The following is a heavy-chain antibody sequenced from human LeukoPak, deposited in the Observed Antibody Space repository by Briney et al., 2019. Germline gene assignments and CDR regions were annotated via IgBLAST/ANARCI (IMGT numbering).Heavy chain of an antibody. CDR3: AKSRSGYHGGFDY. CDR1: GFTFSSSA. CDR2: IGGSGAKK. Sequence: PGGSLRLSCVASGFTFSSSAMSWVRQTPGKGPEWDAAIGGSGAKKYHADTVRGRFTTSRDTSTSTFYMQMNSLRADDTAFYYCAKSRSGYHGGFDYWGQGTLGTVSS. J-gene: IGHJ4*02. V-gene: IGHV3-23*01. D-gene: IGHD3-22*01.